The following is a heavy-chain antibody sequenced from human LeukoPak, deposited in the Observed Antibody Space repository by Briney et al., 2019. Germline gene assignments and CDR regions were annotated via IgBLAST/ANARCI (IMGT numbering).Heavy chain of an antibody. D-gene: IGHD1-26*01. Sequence: NASQTLSLTCTVSGGSISSGGYYWSWIRQHPGKGLEWIGYIYYSGSTYYNPSLKSRVTISVDTSKNQFSLKLSSVTAADTAVYYCAREKWETVFAFDIWGQGTVVTVSS. CDR2: IYYSGST. J-gene: IGHJ3*02. CDR3: AREKWETVFAFDI. V-gene: IGHV4-31*03. CDR1: GGSISSGGYY.